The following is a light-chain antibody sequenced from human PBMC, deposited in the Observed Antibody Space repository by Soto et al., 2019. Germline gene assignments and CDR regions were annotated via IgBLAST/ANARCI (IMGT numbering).Light chain of an antibody. V-gene: IGKV3-20*01. Sequence: EIVLTQSPGTLSLSPGERATLSCRASQSVSSSYLAWYQQKPGQAPRLLIYGASSRATGIPDRFSGSGSGTDFTLTISRLEPEDFAVYYCQQYGSSPPCTFGQGTK. CDR3: QQYGSSPPCT. CDR2: GAS. CDR1: QSVSSSY. J-gene: IGKJ1*01.